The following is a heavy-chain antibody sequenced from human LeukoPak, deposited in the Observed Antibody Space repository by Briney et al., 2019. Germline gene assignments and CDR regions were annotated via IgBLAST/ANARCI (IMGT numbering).Heavy chain of an antibody. CDR2: IYPGDSDT. Sequence: GESLKISCKGSGYSFTSYWIGWVRQMPGKGLEWMGIIYPGDSDTRYSPPFQGQVTISADKSISTAYLQWSSLKASDTAMYYCASQYPVVGATTLKAFDIWGQGTMVTVSS. J-gene: IGHJ3*02. CDR3: ASQYPVVGATTLKAFDI. CDR1: GYSFTSYW. D-gene: IGHD1-26*01. V-gene: IGHV5-51*01.